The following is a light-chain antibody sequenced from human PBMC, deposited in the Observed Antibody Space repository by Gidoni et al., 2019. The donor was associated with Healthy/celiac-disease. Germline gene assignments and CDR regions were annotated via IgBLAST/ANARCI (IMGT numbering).Light chain of an antibody. CDR2: DAY. CDR3: QQYNTSPLT. V-gene: IGKV1-5*01. Sequence: DIHMTQSPSTLSASVVDIVTITCRASQSISSWLAWYQQKTGKAPKLLIFDAYSLESGVPSRFSGSGSGTEFILTISSLKPDDFATYYCQQYNTSPLTFGGXTKVEIK. J-gene: IGKJ4*01. CDR1: QSISSW.